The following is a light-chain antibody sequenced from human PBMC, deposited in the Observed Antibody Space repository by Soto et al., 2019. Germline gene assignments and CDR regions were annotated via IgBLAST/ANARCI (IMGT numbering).Light chain of an antibody. CDR1: QGIGKA. CDR3: LKDINYPWT. J-gene: IGKJ1*01. V-gene: IGKV1-6*01. Sequence: IQMTQSPSSLSASVVDRGTISFRASQGIGKALGWYQQKPGKPPKVLIYGASNLQSGVPPRFSGSGSGTDFTLAISSLQPEDSATYYCLKDINYPWTFGQGTKVDIK. CDR2: GAS.